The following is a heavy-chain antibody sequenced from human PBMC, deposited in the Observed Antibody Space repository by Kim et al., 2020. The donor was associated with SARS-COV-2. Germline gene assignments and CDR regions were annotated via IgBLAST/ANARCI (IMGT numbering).Heavy chain of an antibody. CDR1: GGSVSSGSYY. V-gene: IGHV4-61*01. D-gene: IGHD2-21*02. Sequence: SETLSLTCTVSGGSVSSGSYYWSWIRQPPGKGLEWIGYIYYSGSTNYNPSLKSRVTISVDTSKNQFSLKLSSVTAADTAVYYCARDRGIIVVVTAIPYSYYYSMDVCGQETTLSLSS. J-gene: IGHJ6*02. CDR3: ARDRGIIVVVTAIPYSYYYSMDV. CDR2: IYYSGST.